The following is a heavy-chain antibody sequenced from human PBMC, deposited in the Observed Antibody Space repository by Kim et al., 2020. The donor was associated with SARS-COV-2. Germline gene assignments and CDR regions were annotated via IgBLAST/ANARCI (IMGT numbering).Heavy chain of an antibody. CDR1: GFTFNSFA. J-gene: IGHJ4*02. D-gene: IGHD3-16*02. CDR2: ITGSGDKT. CDR3: AKDRWAHTLIVKGGFDY. Sequence: GGSLRLSCAASGFTFNSFAMAWVRQGPGRGLEWVSVITGSGDKTYYADSVKGRFVISRDNSKNTVFLQMDSLRVEDTAVYYCAKDRWAHTLIVKGGFDYWGQGTLVPVST. V-gene: IGHV3-23*01.